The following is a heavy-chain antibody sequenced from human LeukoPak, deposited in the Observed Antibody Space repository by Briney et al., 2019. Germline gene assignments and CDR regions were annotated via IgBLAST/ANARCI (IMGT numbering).Heavy chain of an antibody. V-gene: IGHV1-69*05. CDR1: GGTFNSYA. CDR2: IIPIFGTA. CDR3: ARARGDCSSTSCPYYFDY. Sequence: ASVKVSCKASGGTFNSYAISWVRQAPGQGLEWMGGIIPIFGTANYAQKFQGRVTITTDESTSTAYMELSSLRSEDTAVYYCARARGDCSSTSCPYYFDYWGQGTLVTVSS. D-gene: IGHD2-2*01. J-gene: IGHJ4*02.